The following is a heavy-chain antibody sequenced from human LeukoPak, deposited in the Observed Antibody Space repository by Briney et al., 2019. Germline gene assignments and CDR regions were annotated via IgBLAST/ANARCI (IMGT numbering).Heavy chain of an antibody. V-gene: IGHV4-59*12. CDR1: GGFISSYY. CDR2: IFSSGST. Sequence: SETLSLTCCVAGGFISSYYWSWMRQPPGKGLEWFGYIFSSGSTNYNPSVTRRVTISVDTSKNQFSLKLSSVTAADTAVYYCARAAGYSYGYAGSGMDVWGQGTTVTVSS. CDR3: ARAAGYSYGYAGSGMDV. J-gene: IGHJ6*02. D-gene: IGHD5-18*01.